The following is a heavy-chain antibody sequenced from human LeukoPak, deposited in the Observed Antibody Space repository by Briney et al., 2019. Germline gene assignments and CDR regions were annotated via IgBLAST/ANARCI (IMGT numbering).Heavy chain of an antibody. D-gene: IGHD3-3*01. J-gene: IGHJ4*02. CDR2: IYHSGIT. CDR3: AREVGRRSGYSY. V-gene: IGHV4-38-2*02. CDR1: GYSITIDYY. Sequence: PSETLSLTCAVSGYSITIDYYWGWMRQSPGKGLEWIGSIYHSGITHYNPSLKSRVTLSVDTSNNQFSLRLSSVTAADTAVYYCAREVGRRSGYSYWGQGTPVTVSS.